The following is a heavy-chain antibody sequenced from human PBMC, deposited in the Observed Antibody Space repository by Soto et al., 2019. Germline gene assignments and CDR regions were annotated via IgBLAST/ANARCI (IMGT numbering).Heavy chain of an antibody. CDR3: TRITYSSSSAPSDS. J-gene: IGHJ4*02. Sequence: EWLCRACCVSGGSISSSLYYWGYIREAPGKGLEWIGSVFHSWSTYYNPSLKSRLTISVDTSRNQFSLRLASVTAADTAIYYCTRITYSSSSAPSDSWGQGTLVTVSS. CDR1: GGSISSSLYY. D-gene: IGHD3-10*01. CDR2: VFHSWST. V-gene: IGHV4-39*01.